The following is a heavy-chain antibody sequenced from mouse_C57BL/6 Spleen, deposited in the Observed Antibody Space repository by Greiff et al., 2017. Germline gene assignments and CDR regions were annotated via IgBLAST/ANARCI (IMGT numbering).Heavy chain of an antibody. Sequence: QVQLQQPGAELVKPGASVKVSCKASGYTFTSYWMHWVKQRPGQGLEWIGRIHPSDSDTNYNQKFKGKATLTVDKSSSTAYMQLSSLTSADSAVYYCAIGNYYGSGYDWYFDVWGKGTTVTVSA. D-gene: IGHD1-1*01. J-gene: IGHJ1*03. V-gene: IGHV1-74*01. CDR2: IHPSDSDT. CDR3: AIGNYYGSGYDWYFDV. CDR1: GYTFTSYW.